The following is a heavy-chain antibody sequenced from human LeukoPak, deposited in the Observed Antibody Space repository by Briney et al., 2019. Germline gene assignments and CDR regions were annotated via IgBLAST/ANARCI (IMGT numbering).Heavy chain of an antibody. CDR1: GGSFSGYY. J-gene: IGHJ4*02. CDR2: INHSGST. CDR3: ARGPSPDY. Sequence: SETLSLTCAVYGGSFSGYYWSWIRQPPGKGLEWIGEINHSGSTNYNPSLKSRVTISVDTSKNQFSLKLSSVTAADAAVYYCARGPSPDYWGQGTLVTVSS. V-gene: IGHV4-34*01.